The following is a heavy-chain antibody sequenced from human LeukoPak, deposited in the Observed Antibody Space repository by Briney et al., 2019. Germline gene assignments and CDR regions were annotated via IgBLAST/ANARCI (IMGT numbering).Heavy chain of an antibody. V-gene: IGHV4-39*01. CDR1: GGSISSSSYY. Sequence: SETLSLTCTVSGGSISSSSYYWGWIRQPPGKGLEWIGSIYYSGSTYYNPSLKSRVTISVDTSKNQFSLKLSSVTAADTAVYYCARCRSSGWYLEYWYFDLWGRGTLVTVSS. J-gene: IGHJ2*01. D-gene: IGHD6-19*01. CDR3: ARCRSSGWYLEYWYFDL. CDR2: IYYSGST.